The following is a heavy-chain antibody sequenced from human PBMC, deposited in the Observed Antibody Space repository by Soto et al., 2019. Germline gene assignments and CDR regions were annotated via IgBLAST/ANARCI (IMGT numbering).Heavy chain of an antibody. Sequence: PGGSLRLSCAASGFTFSSYWMHWVRQAPGKGLVWVSRINSDESSTSYADSVKGRFTISRDNSKNTLYLQMNSLRAEDTAVYYCAKDPWFEYYFYYGMDVWGQGTTVTVSS. J-gene: IGHJ6*02. V-gene: IGHV3-74*01. CDR1: GFTFSSYW. CDR3: AKDPWFEYYFYYGMDV. D-gene: IGHD3-10*01. CDR2: INSDESST.